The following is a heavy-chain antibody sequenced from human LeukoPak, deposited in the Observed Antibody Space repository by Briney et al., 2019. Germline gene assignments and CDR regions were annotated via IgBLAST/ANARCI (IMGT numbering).Heavy chain of an antibody. D-gene: IGHD1-26*01. V-gene: IGHV3-48*03. Sequence: GGSLRLSCAASGFTFSSYEMDWVRQAPGKGLKWVSYISIDGKTIHYADSVKGRFTISRDNAKNSVYLQMNSLRVEDTAIYYCASLWELIGSWGQGTLVTVSS. CDR1: GFTFSSYE. CDR2: ISIDGKTI. J-gene: IGHJ4*02. CDR3: ASLWELIGS.